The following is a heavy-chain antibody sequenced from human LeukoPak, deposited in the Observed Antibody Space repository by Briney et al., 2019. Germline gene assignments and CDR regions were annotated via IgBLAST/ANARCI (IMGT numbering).Heavy chain of an antibody. CDR3: AKDEEVAATVDAFDI. CDR2: ISYDGSNK. D-gene: IGHD2-15*01. J-gene: IGHJ3*02. CDR1: GFTFSSYG. Sequence: PGRSLRLSCAASGFTFSSYGMHWVRQAPGKGLEWVAVISYDGSNKYYADSVKGRFTISRDNSKNTLHLQMNSLRAEDTAVYYCAKDEEVAATVDAFDIWGQGTMVTVSS. V-gene: IGHV3-30*18.